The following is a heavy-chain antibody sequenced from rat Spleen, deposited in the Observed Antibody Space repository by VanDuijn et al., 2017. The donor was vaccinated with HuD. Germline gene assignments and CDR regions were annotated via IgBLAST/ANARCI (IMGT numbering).Heavy chain of an antibody. V-gene: IGHV5-7*01. CDR2: LSYDATAP. CDR3: ARHGRGKTTYYYVMDA. Sequence: EVQLVESGGGLVQPGRSLKLSCAASGFTFGDYYMAWVRQAPTKGLEWVATLSYDATAPYYRDSVRARFTISRDNAKSTLYLQVDSLRSEDTATYYCARHGRGKTTYYYVMDAWGQGASVTVSS. CDR1: GFTFGDYY. J-gene: IGHJ4*01. D-gene: IGHD4-5*01.